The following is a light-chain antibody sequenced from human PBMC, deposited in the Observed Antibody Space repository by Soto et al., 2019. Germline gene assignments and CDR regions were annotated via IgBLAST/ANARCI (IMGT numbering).Light chain of an antibody. J-gene: IGLJ2*01. CDR3: QAWDNGTAV. CDR2: QDT. CDR1: KLGGKY. V-gene: IGLV3-1*01. Sequence: SYELTQPPSVSVSPGQTASITCSGDKLGGKYAHWYHQKPGQAPVEVIYQDTKRPSVIHERFSGSKSWNTATLTISGTRAMDEAAYCCQAWDNGTAVFGGGTKVTVL.